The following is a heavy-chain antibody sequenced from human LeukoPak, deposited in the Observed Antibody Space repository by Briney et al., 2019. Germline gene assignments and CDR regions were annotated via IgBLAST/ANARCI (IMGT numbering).Heavy chain of an antibody. D-gene: IGHD3-10*01. Sequence: GASVKVSCKASGYTFTSYAMHWVRQAPGQRLEWMGWINAGNGNTKYSQKFQGRVTITRDTSAGTAYMELSSLRSEDTAVYYCARVSLWFGEFIDYWGQGTLVTVSS. CDR1: GYTFTSYA. CDR2: INAGNGNT. CDR3: ARVSLWFGEFIDY. J-gene: IGHJ4*02. V-gene: IGHV1-3*01.